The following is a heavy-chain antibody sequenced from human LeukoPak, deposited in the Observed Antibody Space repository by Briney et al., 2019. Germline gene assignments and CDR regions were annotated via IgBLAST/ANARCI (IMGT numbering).Heavy chain of an antibody. D-gene: IGHD1-26*01. CDR2: ISSSGTYI. J-gene: IGHJ3*02. Sequence: GGSLRLSCTASGFTFSSYSINWVRQAPGKGLEWVSSISSSGTYIYYADSVKGRFTISRDNAKNSLYLQMNSLRDEDTAVYYCVRDVGYAFDIWGQGTMVTVYS. CDR1: GFTFSSYS. CDR3: VRDVGYAFDI. V-gene: IGHV3-21*01.